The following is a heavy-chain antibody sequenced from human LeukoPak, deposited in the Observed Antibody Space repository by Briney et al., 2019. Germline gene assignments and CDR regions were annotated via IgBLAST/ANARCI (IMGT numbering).Heavy chain of an antibody. V-gene: IGHV4-34*01. CDR3: ARVWAKNYDSNPYFDY. D-gene: IGHD3-22*01. Sequence: PSETLSLTCAVYGGSFSGYYWSWIRQPPGKGLEWIGEINHSGSTNYNPSLKSRVTMSVDTSKKQFSLKLSSVTAADTAVYYCARVWAKNYDSNPYFDYWAREPWSPSPQ. CDR1: GGSFSGYY. CDR2: INHSGST. J-gene: IGHJ4*02.